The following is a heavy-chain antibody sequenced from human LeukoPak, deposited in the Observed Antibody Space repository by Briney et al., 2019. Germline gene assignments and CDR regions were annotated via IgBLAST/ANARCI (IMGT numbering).Heavy chain of an antibody. J-gene: IGHJ6*03. CDR3: ARVGPAIYGSRTYINYDYYFIDV. Sequence: SVKVSCKASGGTFRSYGISWLRQAPGLGLEWMGGIFPISGTTNSAQKLQGRVTMTADESTSTAYMELSSLRSEDTAVYYCARVGPAIYGSRTYINYDYYFIDVWGEETTV. V-gene: IGHV1-69*13. CDR1: GGTFRSYG. CDR2: IFPISGTT. D-gene: IGHD3-10*01.